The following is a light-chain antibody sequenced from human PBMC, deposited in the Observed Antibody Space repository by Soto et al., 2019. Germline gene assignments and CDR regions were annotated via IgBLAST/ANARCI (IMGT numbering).Light chain of an antibody. V-gene: IGLV2-8*01. CDR3: SSYAGSFSGL. J-gene: IGLJ3*02. CDR1: SSDVGGYNY. CDR2: EVT. Sequence: QSALTQPPSASGSPGQSVTISCTGTSSDVGGYNYVSWYQQHPGKAPKLIISEVTKRPSGVPDRFSASKSGNTASLTVAGLQAEDEADYYCSSYAGSFSGLFGGGTKVTVL.